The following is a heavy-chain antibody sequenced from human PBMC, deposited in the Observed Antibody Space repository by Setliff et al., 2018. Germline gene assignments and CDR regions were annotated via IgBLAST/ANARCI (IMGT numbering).Heavy chain of an antibody. CDR3: ARDHIYSSSWYYYYYGMDV. D-gene: IGHD6-13*01. Sequence: KPSETLSLTCAVYGGSFSDSYWSWIRQPPGKGLEWIGDINYLGNTNYNPSLKTRVTISVDTSKNQFSLKLVSMTAADTAVYYCARDHIYSSSWYYYYYGMDVWGQGTTVTVSS. J-gene: IGHJ6*02. CDR2: INYLGNT. CDR1: GGSFSDSY. V-gene: IGHV4-34*01.